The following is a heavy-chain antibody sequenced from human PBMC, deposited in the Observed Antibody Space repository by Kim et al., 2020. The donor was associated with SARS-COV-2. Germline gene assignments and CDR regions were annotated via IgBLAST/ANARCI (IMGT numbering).Heavy chain of an antibody. D-gene: IGHD3-22*01. CDR1: GYTFTSYD. Sequence: ASVKVSCKASGYTFTSYDINWVRQATGQGLEWMGWMNPNSGNTGYAQKFQGRVTMTRNTSISTAYMELSSLRSEDTAVYYCARGGLNENYYDSSGYWDFDYWGQGTLVTVSA. J-gene: IGHJ4*02. V-gene: IGHV1-8*01. CDR2: MNPNSGNT. CDR3: ARGGLNENYYDSSGYWDFDY.